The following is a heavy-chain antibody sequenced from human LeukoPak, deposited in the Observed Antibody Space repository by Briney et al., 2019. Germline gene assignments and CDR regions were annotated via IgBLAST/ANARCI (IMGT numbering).Heavy chain of an antibody. V-gene: IGHV1-69*13. Sequence: SVKVSCKASGYTFTFYGISWVRQAPGQGLEWMGGIIPIFGTANYAQKFQGRVTITADESTSTAYMELSSLRSEDTAVYYCARGARVTLDGYNDYWGQGTLVTVSS. CDR3: ARGARVTLDGYNDY. CDR1: GYTFTFYG. CDR2: IIPIFGTA. J-gene: IGHJ4*02. D-gene: IGHD5-24*01.